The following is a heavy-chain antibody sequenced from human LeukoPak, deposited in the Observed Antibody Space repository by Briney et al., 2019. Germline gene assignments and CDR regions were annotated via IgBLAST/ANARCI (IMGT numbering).Heavy chain of an antibody. CDR2: ISNDGRKT. CDR3: ARAEYCSGGYCYLIES. Sequence: GKSLRLSCVASGFNTYSMHWVRQAPGKGLEWVAIISNDGRKTSYTDSVKGRFTIPRDNSNNTLYLQMISLRAEDTAVYYCARAEYCSGGYCYLIESWGQGTLVTVSS. D-gene: IGHD2-15*01. J-gene: IGHJ4*02. V-gene: IGHV3-30*04. CDR1: GFNTYS.